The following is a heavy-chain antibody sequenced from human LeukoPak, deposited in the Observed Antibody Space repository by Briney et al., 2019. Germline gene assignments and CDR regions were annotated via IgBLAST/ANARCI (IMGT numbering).Heavy chain of an antibody. J-gene: IGHJ4*02. Sequence: GGSLRLSCAASGFTFSSYWMHWVRQAPGKGLVWVSHTNSDGSSTSYADSVKGRFTISRDNAKNTLYLQMSSLRAEDTAVYYCARDLAACFDYWGQGTLVTVSS. D-gene: IGHD6-6*01. CDR3: ARDLAACFDY. V-gene: IGHV3-74*01. CDR2: TNSDGSST. CDR1: GFTFSSYW.